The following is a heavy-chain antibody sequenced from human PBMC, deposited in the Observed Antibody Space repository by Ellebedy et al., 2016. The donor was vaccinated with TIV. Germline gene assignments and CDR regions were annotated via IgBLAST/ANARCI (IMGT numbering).Heavy chain of an antibody. CDR1: GYNFITFD. CDR3: ARARRGLLWADN. Sequence: ASVKVSCKASGYNFITFDINWVRQAPGQGLEWMGWMNPNSGYTAYAQKFQGRLTMTRSTSISTAYMELTGLRSDDTAVYYCARARRGLLWADNWGQGTLVAVSS. D-gene: IGHD4-17*01. CDR2: MNPNSGYT. V-gene: IGHV1-8*01. J-gene: IGHJ4*02.